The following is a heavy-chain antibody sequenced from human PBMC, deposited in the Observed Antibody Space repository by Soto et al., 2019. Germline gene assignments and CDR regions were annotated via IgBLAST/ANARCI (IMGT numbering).Heavy chain of an antibody. J-gene: IGHJ6*02. Sequence: GGSLSLSCAASGFTFSSYGMHWVRQAPGKGLEWVAVIWYDGSNKYYADSVKGRFTISRDNSKNTLYLQMNSLRAEDTAVYYCARAGWQLQPEIYYYYGMDVWGQGTTVTVSS. CDR1: GFTFSSYG. CDR3: ARAGWQLQPEIYYYYGMDV. D-gene: IGHD2-15*01. CDR2: IWYDGSNK. V-gene: IGHV3-33*01.